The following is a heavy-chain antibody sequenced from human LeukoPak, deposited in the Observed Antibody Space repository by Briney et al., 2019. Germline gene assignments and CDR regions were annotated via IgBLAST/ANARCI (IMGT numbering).Heavy chain of an antibody. Sequence: ASVNVSCKASGYTFTSYGISWVRQAPGQGLEWMGWISAYNGNTNYAQKLQGRVTVTTDTSTSTAYMELRSLRSDDTAVYYCARVPSLLLWFGEFIDYWGQGTLVTVSS. V-gene: IGHV1-18*01. CDR2: ISAYNGNT. CDR3: ARVPSLLLWFGEFIDY. CDR1: GYTFTSYG. D-gene: IGHD3-10*01. J-gene: IGHJ4*02.